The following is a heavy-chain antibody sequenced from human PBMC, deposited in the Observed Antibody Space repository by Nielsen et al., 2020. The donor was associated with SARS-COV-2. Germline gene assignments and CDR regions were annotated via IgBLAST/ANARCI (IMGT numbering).Heavy chain of an antibody. Sequence: GESLKISCAASGFTFSSYWMSWVRQAPGKGLEWVANIKQDGSEKYYVDSVKGRFTISRDNAKNSLYLQMNSLRAEDTALYHCARDLGDAIAVAGYNWFDPWGQGTLVTVSS. CDR2: IKQDGSEK. CDR1: GFTFSSYW. CDR3: ARDLGDAIAVAGYNWFDP. J-gene: IGHJ5*02. V-gene: IGHV3-7*03. D-gene: IGHD6-19*01.